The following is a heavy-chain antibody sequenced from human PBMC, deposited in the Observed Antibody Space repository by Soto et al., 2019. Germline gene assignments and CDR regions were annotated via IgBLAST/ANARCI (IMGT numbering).Heavy chain of an antibody. V-gene: IGHV3-33*01. CDR3: ARDRGYSYGRGQYYYYGMDV. Sequence: GLSLRLSCATSGFTFSSYGMHWVRQAPGKGLEWVAVIWYDGSNKYYADSVKGRFTISRDNSKNTLYLQMNSLRAEDTAVYSCARDRGYSYGRGQYYYYGMDVWGQGTTVTV. CDR2: IWYDGSNK. J-gene: IGHJ6*01. CDR1: GFTFSSYG. D-gene: IGHD5-18*01.